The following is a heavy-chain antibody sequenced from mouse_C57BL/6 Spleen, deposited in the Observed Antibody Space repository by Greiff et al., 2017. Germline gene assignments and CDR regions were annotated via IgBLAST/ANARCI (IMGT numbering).Heavy chain of an antibody. CDR3: ARERGYKSNSFAY. J-gene: IGHJ3*01. D-gene: IGHD2-5*01. V-gene: IGHV1-4*01. CDR2: INPSSGYT. Sequence: QVQLKQSGAELARPGASVKMSCKASGYTFTSYTMHWVKQRPGQGLEWIGYINPSSGYTKYNQKFKDKATLTADKSSSTAYMQLRSLTSEDSAVYYCARERGYKSNSFAYWGQGTLVTVSA. CDR1: GYTFTSYT.